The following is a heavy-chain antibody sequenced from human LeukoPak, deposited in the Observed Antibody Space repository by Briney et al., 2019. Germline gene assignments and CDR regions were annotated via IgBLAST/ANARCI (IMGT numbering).Heavy chain of an antibody. D-gene: IGHD1-26*01. CDR3: TRRNYSGSLPYFDY. CDR1: EYTFTSYY. Sequence: ASXKVSCKASEYTFTSYYIHWVRQAPGQGLEWKGIINPSDGGTNNAQKFQGRVTMTRDTSTSKVYMEVSSLRSEDTAVYYCTRRNYSGSLPYFDYWGQGTLVTVSS. V-gene: IGHV1-46*03. CDR2: INPSDGGT. J-gene: IGHJ4*02.